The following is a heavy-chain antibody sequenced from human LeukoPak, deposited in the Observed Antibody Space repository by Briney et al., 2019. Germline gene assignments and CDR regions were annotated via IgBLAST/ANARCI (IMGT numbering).Heavy chain of an antibody. D-gene: IGHD6-13*01. CDR3: ARRGMITAAGTQGAFDI. J-gene: IGHJ3*02. V-gene: IGHV4-39*01. CDR1: GGSISSSSYY. Sequence: PSETLSLTCTVSGGSISSSSYYWGWIRQPPGKGLEWIGSIYYSGSTYYNPSLKSRVTISVDTSKNQFSLKLSSVTAADTAVYYCARRGMITAAGTQGAFDIWGQGTMVTVSS. CDR2: IYYSGST.